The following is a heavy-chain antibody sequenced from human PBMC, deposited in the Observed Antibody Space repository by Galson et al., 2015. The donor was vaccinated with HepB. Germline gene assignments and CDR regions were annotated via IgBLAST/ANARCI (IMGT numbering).Heavy chain of an antibody. Sequence: QSGAEVKNPGESLRISCKGSGYSFTSYWISWVRQMPGKGLEWMGRIDPSDSYTNYSPSFQGHVTISADKSISTAYLQWSSLKASDTAMYYCAARGYSYGYSPITGAITNYYYYGMDVWGQGTTVTVSS. CDR1: GYSFTSYW. V-gene: IGHV5-10-1*01. J-gene: IGHJ6*02. CDR2: IDPSDSYT. CDR3: AARGYSYGYSPITGAITNYYYYGMDV. D-gene: IGHD5-18*01.